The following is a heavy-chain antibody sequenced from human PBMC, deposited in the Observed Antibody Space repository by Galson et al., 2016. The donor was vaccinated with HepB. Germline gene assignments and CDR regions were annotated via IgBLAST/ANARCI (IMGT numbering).Heavy chain of an antibody. J-gene: IGHJ4*02. CDR3: ARAREMFGGGGAGFDY. CDR2: LSLAGDIT. D-gene: IGHD2-21*01. Sequence: SLRLSCAAAGFTFHNFAMHWVRQAPGKGLEWVAVLSLAGDITIYTDSVEGRFTISRDNSKNTLYLYMSSLRSEDTAVFYCARAREMFGGGGAGFDYWGQGTLVTVSS. CDR1: GFTFHNFA. V-gene: IGHV3-30-3*01.